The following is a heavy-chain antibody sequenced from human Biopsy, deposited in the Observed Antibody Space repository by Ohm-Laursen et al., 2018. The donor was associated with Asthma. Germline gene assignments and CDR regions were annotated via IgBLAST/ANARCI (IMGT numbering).Heavy chain of an antibody. V-gene: IGHV4-34*01. Sequence: SETLSLTWAVYGGSFSNYYWTWIRQPPGKGLEWIGEINHRGSTNYNPFLKSRVTLSVDTSKNQFSVKLRSVTAADTAVYYCARSPYYYGLLGPTRGFGVYAVWGHGTLVTVSS. CDR3: ARSPYYYGLLGPTRGFGVYAV. D-gene: IGHD3-10*01. J-gene: IGHJ3*01. CDR2: INHRGST. CDR1: GGSFSNYY.